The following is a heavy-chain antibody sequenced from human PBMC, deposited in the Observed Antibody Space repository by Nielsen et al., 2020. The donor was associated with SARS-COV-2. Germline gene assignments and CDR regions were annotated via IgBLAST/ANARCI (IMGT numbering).Heavy chain of an antibody. V-gene: IGHV3-30*18. CDR1: GFTFSSYG. Sequence: GESLKISCAASGFTFSSYGMHWVCQAPGKGLEWVAVISYDGSNKYYADSVKGRFTISRDNSKNTLYLQMNSLRAEDTAVYYCAKDEVPYCSGGSCYWLWDYWGQGTLVTVSS. CDR3: AKDEVPYCSGGSCYWLWDY. D-gene: IGHD2-15*01. J-gene: IGHJ4*02. CDR2: ISYDGSNK.